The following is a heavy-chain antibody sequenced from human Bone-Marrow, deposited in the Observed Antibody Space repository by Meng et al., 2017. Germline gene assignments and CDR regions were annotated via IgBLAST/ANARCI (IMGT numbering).Heavy chain of an antibody. CDR2: INHSGST. V-gene: IGHV4-34*01. J-gene: IGHJ4*02. Sequence: VQLTEGGAGLLKPSGTLSLTCAVYGGSFSGYYWSWIRQPPGKGLEWIGEINHSGSTNYNPSLKSRVTISVDTSKNQFSLKLSSVTAADTAVYYCARDEDISAAGKLFGDYWGQGTLVTVSS. CDR1: GGSFSGYY. D-gene: IGHD6-25*01. CDR3: ARDEDISAAGKLFGDY.